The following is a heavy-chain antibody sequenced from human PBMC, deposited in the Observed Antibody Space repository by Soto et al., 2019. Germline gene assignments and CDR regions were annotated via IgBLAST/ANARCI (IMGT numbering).Heavy chain of an antibody. D-gene: IGHD3-10*01. CDR3: ARAGAPVDY. V-gene: IGHV1-18*01. CDR2: ISAYNGNT. Sequence: QVQLVQSGAEVKKPGASVEVSCKASAYTFTNFGITWVRQAPGQGLEWMGWISAYNGNTNYAQKFQARVTMTTDTSASTAYMGVWSLRVDDTAVYYCARAGAPVDYWGQGTLVTVSS. J-gene: IGHJ4*02. CDR1: AYTFTNFG.